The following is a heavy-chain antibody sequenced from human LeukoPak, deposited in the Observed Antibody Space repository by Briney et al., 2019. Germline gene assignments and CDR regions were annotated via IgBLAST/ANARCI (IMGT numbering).Heavy chain of an antibody. Sequence: GGSLRLSCAASGFTFSNAWMSWVRQAPGKGLEWVGRIKSKTDGGTTDYAAPVKGRFTISRDDSKNTLYLQMNSLKTEDTAVYYCTTDEWELPNNWFDPWGQGTLVTVSS. CDR1: GFTFSNAW. J-gene: IGHJ5*02. D-gene: IGHD1-26*01. CDR3: TTDEWELPNNWFDP. V-gene: IGHV3-15*01. CDR2: IKSKTDGGTT.